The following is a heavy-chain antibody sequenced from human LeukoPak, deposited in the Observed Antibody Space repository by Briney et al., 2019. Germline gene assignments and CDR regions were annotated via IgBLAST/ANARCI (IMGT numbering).Heavy chain of an antibody. CDR1: GGTFISYA. J-gene: IGHJ3*02. CDR3: AALHIMVRGVTQPDAFVI. Sequence: SVKVSCKASGGTFISYAITRVRQAPGHGLEWMGRIIPIFGTANYVQKSQGRVTITTDESTSTAYMELSSLRSEESTADYCAALHIMVRGVTQPDAFVISGQGKMVTVSS. D-gene: IGHD3-10*01. CDR2: IIPIFGTA. V-gene: IGHV1-69*05.